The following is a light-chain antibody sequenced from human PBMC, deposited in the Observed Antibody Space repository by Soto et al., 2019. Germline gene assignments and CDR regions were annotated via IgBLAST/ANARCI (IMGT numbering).Light chain of an antibody. J-gene: IGKJ1*01. CDR2: GAS. CDR3: QQYGSSPWT. V-gene: IGKV3-20*01. Sequence: EMVMTQSPATLSVSPGERATLSCRASQSVSSNLAWYQQKPGQAPRLLIYGASSRETGIPDRFSGSGSGTEFTLTISRLEPEDFAVYYCQQYGSSPWTFGQGTKVDIK. CDR1: QSVSSN.